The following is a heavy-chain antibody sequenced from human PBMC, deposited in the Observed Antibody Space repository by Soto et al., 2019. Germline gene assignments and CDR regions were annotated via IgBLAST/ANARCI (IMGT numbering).Heavy chain of an antibody. D-gene: IGHD6-13*01. CDR2: IIPIFGTA. V-gene: IGHV1-69*13. CDR1: GGTFSSYA. CDR3: ARMTGSSWPGSINTNWFDP. J-gene: IGHJ5*02. Sequence: SVKVSCKASGGTFSSYAISWVRQAPGQGLEWMGGIIPIFGTANYAQKFQGRVTITADESTSTAYMELSSLRSEDTAVYYCARMTGSSWPGSINTNWFDPWGQGALVTVSS.